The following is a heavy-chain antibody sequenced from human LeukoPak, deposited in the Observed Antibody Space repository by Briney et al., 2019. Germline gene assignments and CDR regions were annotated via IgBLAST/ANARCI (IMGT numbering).Heavy chain of an antibody. Sequence: SETLSLTCAVYGGSFSGYYWSWIRQPPGKGLEWIGEINHSGSTNYNPSLKSRVTISVDTSKNQFSLKLSFVTAADTAVYYCASGSGTVSPFDYWGQGTLVTVSS. CDR3: ASGSGTVSPFDY. CDR1: GGSFSGYY. D-gene: IGHD4-17*01. V-gene: IGHV4-34*01. J-gene: IGHJ4*02. CDR2: INHSGST.